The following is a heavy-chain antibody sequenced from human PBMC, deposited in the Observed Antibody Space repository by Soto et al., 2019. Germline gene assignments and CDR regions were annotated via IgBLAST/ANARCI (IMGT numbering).Heavy chain of an antibody. V-gene: IGHV4-34*01. CDR1: GGSFSGYY. D-gene: IGHD3-10*01. CDR3: AMFAMVRGVTGDY. CDR2: INHSGST. J-gene: IGHJ4*02. Sequence: QVQLQQWGAGLLKPSETLSLTCAVYGGSFSGYYWSWIRQPPGKGLEWIGEINHSGSTNYNPSLKSRVTISVDTSKNQFSLKLSSVTAADPAVYYCAMFAMVRGVTGDYWGQGTLVTVSS.